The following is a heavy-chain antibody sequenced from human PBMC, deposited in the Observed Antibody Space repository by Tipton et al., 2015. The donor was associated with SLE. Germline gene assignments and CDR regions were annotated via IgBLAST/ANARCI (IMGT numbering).Heavy chain of an antibody. D-gene: IGHD4-11*01. CDR1: GGSVSSGSYY. CDR3: ARADSNYSNDQYYYYMDV. Sequence: LRLSCTVSGGSVSSGSYYWSWIRQPPGKGLKCIGDIDYSGSTNYTPSLKSRVTISVDTSKNQFSLKLISLTAADTAVYYCARADSNYSNDQYYYYMDVWGQGTTVTVSS. V-gene: IGHV4-61*01. CDR2: IDYSGST. J-gene: IGHJ6*03.